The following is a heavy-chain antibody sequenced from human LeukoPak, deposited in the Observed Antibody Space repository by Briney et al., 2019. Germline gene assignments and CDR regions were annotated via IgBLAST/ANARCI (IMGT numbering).Heavy chain of an antibody. CDR1: GFTFSSYG. CDR3: AKDQDYYDSSGYTLDY. J-gene: IGHJ4*02. D-gene: IGHD3-22*01. CDR2: MRYDGSNK. V-gene: IGHV3-30*02. Sequence: GGSLRLSCAASGFTFSSYGMDWVRQAPGKGLEWVAFMRYDGSNKYYADCVKGRFTISRDNSKNTLYLQMHSLRAEDTAVYYRAKDQDYYDSSGYTLDYWGQGTLVTVSS.